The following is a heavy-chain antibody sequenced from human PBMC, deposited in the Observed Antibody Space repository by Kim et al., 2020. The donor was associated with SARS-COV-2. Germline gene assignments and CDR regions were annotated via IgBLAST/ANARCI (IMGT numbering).Heavy chain of an antibody. V-gene: IGHV3-9*01. J-gene: IGHJ5*02. D-gene: IGHD6-19*01. CDR3: AKANSSGWQNTVGFDP. CDR1: GFTFDDYA. CDR2: ISWNSGSI. Sequence: GGSLRLSCAASGFTFDDYAMHWVRQAPGKGLEWVSGISWNSGSIGYADSVKGRFTISRDNAKNSLYLQMNSLRAEDTALYYCAKANSSGWQNTVGFDPWGQGTLVTVSS.